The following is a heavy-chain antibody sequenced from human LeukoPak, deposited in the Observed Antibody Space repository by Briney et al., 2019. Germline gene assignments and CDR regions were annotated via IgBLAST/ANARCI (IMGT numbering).Heavy chain of an antibody. CDR3: ASAIWFGELIRDY. J-gene: IGHJ4*02. CDR1: GGTFSSYA. Sequence: SVKVSCTASGGTFSSYAISWVRQAPGQGLEWMGRIIPILGIANYAQKFQGRVTITADKSTSTAYMELSSLRSEDTAVYYCASAIWFGELIRDYWGQGTLVTVSS. CDR2: IIPILGIA. D-gene: IGHD3-10*01. V-gene: IGHV1-69*04.